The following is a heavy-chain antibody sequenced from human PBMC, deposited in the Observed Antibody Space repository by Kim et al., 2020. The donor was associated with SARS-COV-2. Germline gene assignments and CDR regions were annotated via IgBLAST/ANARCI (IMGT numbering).Heavy chain of an antibody. CDR1: GFTFSSYS. D-gene: IGHD3-22*01. CDR2: ISSSSSYI. V-gene: IGHV3-21*05. Sequence: GGSLRLSCAASGFTFSSYSMNWVRQAPGKGLEWVSYISSSSSYIYYADSVKGRFTISRDNAKNSLYLQMNSLRAEDTAVYYCARDRGGYYYDSSGLRTLVNYWGQGTLVAVSS. CDR3: ARDRGGYYYDSSGLRTLVNY. J-gene: IGHJ4*02.